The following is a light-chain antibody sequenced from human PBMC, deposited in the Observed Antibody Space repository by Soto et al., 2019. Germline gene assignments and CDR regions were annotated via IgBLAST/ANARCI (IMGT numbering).Light chain of an antibody. CDR3: SSYAGATNLV. CDR2: EVN. J-gene: IGLJ2*01. V-gene: IGLV2-8*01. Sequence: QSALTQPPSASGSPGQSVTISCTGTSSDVGAYNSVSWYQHYPGKAPKLLIYEVNKRPSGVPDRFSGSKSGNTASLTVSGFQAEDEADYYCSSYAGATNLVFGGGTKLTVL. CDR1: SSDVGAYNS.